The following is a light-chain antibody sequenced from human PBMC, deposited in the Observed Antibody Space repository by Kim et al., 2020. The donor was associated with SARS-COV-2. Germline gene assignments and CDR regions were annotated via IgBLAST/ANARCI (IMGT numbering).Light chain of an antibody. V-gene: IGLV3-19*01. CDR2: DKN. J-gene: IGLJ3*02. CDR1: SLRNFY. Sequence: SSELTQDPAVSVALGQTVRITCQGESLRNFYASWYQQKPGQTPVLVIYDKNTRPSGIPDRFSASTSGDTASLTITGTQAEDEADYYCNSRVSSGDHLTVFGGGTKLTVL. CDR3: NSRVSSGDHLTV.